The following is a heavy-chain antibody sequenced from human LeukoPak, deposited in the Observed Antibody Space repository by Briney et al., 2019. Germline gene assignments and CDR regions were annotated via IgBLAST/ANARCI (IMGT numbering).Heavy chain of an antibody. V-gene: IGHV3-23*01. CDR2: ISGSGGST. D-gene: IGHD4-17*01. J-gene: IGHJ6*02. CDR3: ARNAYGAQTPSDV. Sequence: GGSLILSCAASGFTFSSYAMSWVRQAPGKGLEWVSAISGSGGSTYYADSVRGRFTISRDNAKSSLYLQMNSLRAEDTAVYYCARNAYGAQTPSDVWGQGTTVTVSS. CDR1: GFTFSSYA.